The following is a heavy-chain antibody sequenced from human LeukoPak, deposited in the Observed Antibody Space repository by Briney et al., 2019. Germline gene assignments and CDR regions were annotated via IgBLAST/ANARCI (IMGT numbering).Heavy chain of an antibody. D-gene: IGHD3-10*01. J-gene: IGHJ4*02. CDR1: GGSISSYY. CDR3: AREWGITMVRGVIDFDY. CDR2: IYYSGST. Sequence: SETLSLTCTVSGGSISSYYWSWIRQPPGKGLEWIGYIYYSGSTNYNPSLKSRVTISVDTSKNQFSLKLSPVTAADTAVYYCAREWGITMVRGVIDFDYWGQGTLVTVSS. V-gene: IGHV4-59*01.